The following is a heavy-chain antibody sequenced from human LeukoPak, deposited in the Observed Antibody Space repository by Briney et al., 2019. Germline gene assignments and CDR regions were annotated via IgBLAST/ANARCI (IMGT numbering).Heavy chain of an antibody. CDR3: ARDLRIAARPWGAFDI. Sequence: SETLSLTCTVSGGSISSGGYYWSWIRQPPGKGLEWIGYIYHSGSTYYNPSLKSRVTISVDRSKNQFSLKLSSVTAADTAVYYCARDLRIAARPWGAFDIWGQGTMVTVSS. V-gene: IGHV4-30-2*01. CDR2: IYHSGST. CDR1: GGSISSGGYY. D-gene: IGHD6-6*01. J-gene: IGHJ3*02.